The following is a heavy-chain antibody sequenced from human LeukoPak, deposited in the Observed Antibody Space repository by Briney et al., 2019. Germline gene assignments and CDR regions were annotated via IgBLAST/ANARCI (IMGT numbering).Heavy chain of an antibody. J-gene: IGHJ6*03. CDR2: IYYSGSS. V-gene: IGHV4-59*01. D-gene: IGHD3-3*01. CDR3: ARVDVFGVVSSDYYYYYMDV. CDR1: GGSISSYY. Sequence: SETLPLTCTVSGGSISSYYWSWIRQPPGKGLEWIGYIYYSGSSNYKPSLKSRVTISVDTSKNQFSLKLSSVTAADTAVYYCARVDVFGVVSSDYYYYYMDVWGKGTTVTVSS.